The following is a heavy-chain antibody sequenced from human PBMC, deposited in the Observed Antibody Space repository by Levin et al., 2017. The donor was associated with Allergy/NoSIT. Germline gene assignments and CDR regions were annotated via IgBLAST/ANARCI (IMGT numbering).Heavy chain of an antibody. CDR3: WRDSTVAGPDPPDY. CDR2: IGAYSGDT. D-gene: IGHD6-19*01. V-gene: IGHV1-18*01. J-gene: IGHJ4*02. Sequence: GASVKVSCRTSGYTFTHYGVNWVRQAPGQGLEWMGWIGAYSGDTNYAQKFQDRVTMTTDTSTGTVSMELRSLRSDDTAVYYCWRDSTVAGPDPPDYWGQGSLVTVSS. CDR1: GYTFTHYG.